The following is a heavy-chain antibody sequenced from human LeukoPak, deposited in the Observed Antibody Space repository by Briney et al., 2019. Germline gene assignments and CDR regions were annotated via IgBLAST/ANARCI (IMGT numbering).Heavy chain of an antibody. V-gene: IGHV1-18*01. CDR2: ISPYSGNT. Sequence: GASVKVACKTSGYTFSTYGISWVRQAPGQGLEWMGWISPYSGNTDYAQKFQGRVTMTTDTSTSTAYMEMRSLRSDDTAVYYCARASYDDAYWGQGTLVTVSS. J-gene: IGHJ4*02. D-gene: IGHD3-16*01. CDR1: GYTFSTYG. CDR3: ARASYDDAY.